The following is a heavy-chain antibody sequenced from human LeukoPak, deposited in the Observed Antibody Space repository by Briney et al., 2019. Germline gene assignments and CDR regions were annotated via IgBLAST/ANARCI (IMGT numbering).Heavy chain of an antibody. CDR1: GFTFSNYA. Sequence: GGSLRLSCAASGFTFSNYAMNWVRQAPGKGLEWVSGVSGSADSTYYADSVKGRFTISRDTSKNALYLQMNSLRAEDTAVYYCAKDQGSRGYSPIDYWGQGTLVTVSP. CDR3: AKDQGSRGYSPIDY. J-gene: IGHJ4*02. D-gene: IGHD3-22*01. V-gene: IGHV3-23*01. CDR2: VSGSADST.